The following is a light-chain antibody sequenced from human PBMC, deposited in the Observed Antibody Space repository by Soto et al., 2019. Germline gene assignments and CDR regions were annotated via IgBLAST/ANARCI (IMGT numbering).Light chain of an antibody. CDR2: GAS. V-gene: IGKV3D-15*01. CDR1: QSVGSN. Sequence: EIVMTQSPATLSVSPGERATVSCRASQSVGSNLAWYQQKPGQAPRLLIYGASTRASGIPARFTGSGSGTEFTLTISSLQSEDFALYYCQQYNNCPPYTFGQGTNLDIK. CDR3: QQYNNCPPYT. J-gene: IGKJ2*01.